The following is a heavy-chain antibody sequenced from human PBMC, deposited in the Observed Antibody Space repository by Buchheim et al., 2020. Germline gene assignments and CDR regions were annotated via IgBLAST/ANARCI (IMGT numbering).Heavy chain of an antibody. V-gene: IGHV4-4*02. CDR3: ARERTICSGGSCYYFDY. Sequence: QVQLQESGPGLVKPSGTLSLTCAVSGGSISSSNWWSWVRQPPGKGLEWNGEIYHSGSTNYNPSLKSRVPISVDKSQNQFSLKLSSVTAADTAVYYCARERTICSGGSCYYFDYWGQGTL. CDR1: GGSISSSNW. CDR2: IYHSGST. D-gene: IGHD2-15*01. J-gene: IGHJ4*02.